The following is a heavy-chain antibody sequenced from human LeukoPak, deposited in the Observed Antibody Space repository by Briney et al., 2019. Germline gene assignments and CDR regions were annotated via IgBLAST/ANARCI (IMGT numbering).Heavy chain of an antibody. CDR2: IYYSGST. Sequence: SETLSLTCTVSGGSISSSSYYWGWIRQHPGKGLEWIGYIYYSGSTHYNPSLKSRVTISVDTSKNQFSLKLSSVTAADTAVYYCARDIGSRVNWYFDLWGRGTLVTVSS. J-gene: IGHJ2*01. D-gene: IGHD3-16*02. CDR3: ARDIGSRVNWYFDL. V-gene: IGHV4-31*03. CDR1: GGSISSSSYY.